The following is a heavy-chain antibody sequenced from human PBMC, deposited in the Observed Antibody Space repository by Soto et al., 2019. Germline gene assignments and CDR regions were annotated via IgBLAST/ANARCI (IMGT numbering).Heavy chain of an antibody. V-gene: IGHV3-23*01. Sequence: GGSMRLSCAVSGFTFASYVMTWVRQATGKGLEWVSSISATGGSTYYAGSAKGRFTISRDNSKNTLYLQMNSLRAEDTAIYYCANAEHPRRSIGFDYWGQGTLVTVSS. J-gene: IGHJ4*02. D-gene: IGHD3-16*02. CDR3: ANAEHPRRSIGFDY. CDR1: GFTFASYV. CDR2: ISATGGST.